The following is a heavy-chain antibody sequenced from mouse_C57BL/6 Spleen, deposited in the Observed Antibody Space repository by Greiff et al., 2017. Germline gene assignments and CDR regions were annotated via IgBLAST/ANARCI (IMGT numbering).Heavy chain of an antibody. Sequence: QVQLKQPGAELVKPGASVKLSCKASGYTFTSYWMHWVKQRPGQGLEWIGMIHPNSGSTNYNEKFKSKATLTVDKSSSTAYMQLSSLTSEDSAVYYCARCLNWAGYFDYWGQGTTLTVSS. CDR2: IHPNSGST. J-gene: IGHJ2*01. CDR1: GYTFTSYW. D-gene: IGHD4-1*01. CDR3: ARCLNWAGYFDY. V-gene: IGHV1-64*01.